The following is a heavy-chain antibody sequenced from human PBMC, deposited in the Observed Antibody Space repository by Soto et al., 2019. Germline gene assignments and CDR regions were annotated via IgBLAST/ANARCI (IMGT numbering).Heavy chain of an antibody. CDR3: AGGPQDILAH. CDR1: GYTFTSYD. D-gene: IGHD2-15*01. Sequence: QVQLVQSGAEVKKPGASVKVSCKASGYTFTSYDINWVRQATGQGLEWMGWMNPNSGNTGYAQKCQGRVTMTRNTCISTGYMELGSPRSEDTAVYDCAGGPQDILAHWGQGPLVTVSS. J-gene: IGHJ4*02. V-gene: IGHV1-8*01. CDR2: MNPNSGNT.